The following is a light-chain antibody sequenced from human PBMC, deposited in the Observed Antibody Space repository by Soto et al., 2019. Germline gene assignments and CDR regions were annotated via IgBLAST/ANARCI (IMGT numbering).Light chain of an antibody. CDR1: SGSIASNY. Sequence: NFMLTQPHSVSESPGKTVTISCTRSSGSIASNYVQWYQQRPGSAPTTVIHEDNQRPSGVPDRFSGSIDSSSNSASLTISGLKTEDEADYYCQSYDSSNVVFGGGTQLTFL. J-gene: IGLJ2*01. V-gene: IGLV6-57*04. CDR2: EDN. CDR3: QSYDSSNVV.